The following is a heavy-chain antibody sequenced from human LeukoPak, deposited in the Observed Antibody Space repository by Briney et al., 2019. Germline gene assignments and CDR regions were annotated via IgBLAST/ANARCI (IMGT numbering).Heavy chain of an antibody. D-gene: IGHD2-15*01. J-gene: IGHJ5*02. V-gene: IGHV1-69*10. CDR1: GGTFSSYT. CDR3: ARAICSGGSCRNWFDP. CDR2: IIPILGIA. Sequence: ASVKASCKASGGTFSSYTISWVRQAPGQGLEWMGGIIPILGIANYAQKFQGRVTITADKSTSTAYMELSSLRSEDTAVYYCARAICSGGSCRNWFDPWGQGTLVTVSS.